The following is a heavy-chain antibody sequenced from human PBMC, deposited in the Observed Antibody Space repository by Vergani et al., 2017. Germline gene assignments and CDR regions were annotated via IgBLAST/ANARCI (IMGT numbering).Heavy chain of an antibody. Sequence: QVQLVQSGAEVKKPGSSVKVSCKASGGTFSSYAISWVRQAPGQGLEWMGRIIPIFGTANYAQKFQGRVTITADESTSTAYMELSSLRSDDTAVYYCARALRFLEWLDAFDIWGQGTMVTVSS. CDR3: ARALRFLEWLDAFDI. CDR2: IIPIFGTA. CDR1: GGTFSSYA. D-gene: IGHD3-3*01. V-gene: IGHV1-69*15. J-gene: IGHJ3*02.